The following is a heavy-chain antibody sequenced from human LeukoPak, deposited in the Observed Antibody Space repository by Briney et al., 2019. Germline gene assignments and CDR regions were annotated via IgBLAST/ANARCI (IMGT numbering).Heavy chain of an antibody. V-gene: IGHV3-48*02. CDR2: ISDSGAAM. CDR1: GFTFSTYS. Sequence: GSLRLSCAASGFTFSTYSMNWVRQDPGKGLQWVSYISDSGAAMYYADSVKGRFTISRDNAKNSVYLQMNSLRDGDTAVYYCARDSGNSFDYWGQGTLVTVSS. J-gene: IGHJ4*02. CDR3: ARDSGNSFDY.